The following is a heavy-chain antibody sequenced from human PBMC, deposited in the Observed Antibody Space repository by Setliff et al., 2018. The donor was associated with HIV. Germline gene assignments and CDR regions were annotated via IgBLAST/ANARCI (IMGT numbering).Heavy chain of an antibody. J-gene: IGHJ4*02. CDR3: TRVNDAYGRALDY. CDR2: IRSNAYGGTT. D-gene: IGHD1-1*01. Sequence: CTASGFSFGDYAMSWFRQAPGKGLEWVGFIRSNAYGGTTECAASVKGRFTISRDDSKRIAYLQMNSLKTEDTGVYYCTRVNDAYGRALDYWGQGTLVTAPQ. CDR1: GFSFGDYA. V-gene: IGHV3-49*03.